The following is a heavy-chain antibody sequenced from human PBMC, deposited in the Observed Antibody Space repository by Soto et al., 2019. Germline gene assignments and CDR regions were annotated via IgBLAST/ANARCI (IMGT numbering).Heavy chain of an antibody. D-gene: IGHD6-13*01. CDR3: ARDSLAAAGPYYYGMDV. V-gene: IGHV3-33*01. J-gene: IGHJ6*02. CDR2: IWYDGSNK. Sequence: GGSLRLSCAASGFTFSSYGMHWVRQAPGKGLEWVAVIWYDGSNKYYADSVKGRFTISRDNSKNTLYLQMNSLRAEDTAVYYCARDSLAAAGPYYYGMDVWGQGTTVTVSS. CDR1: GFTFSSYG.